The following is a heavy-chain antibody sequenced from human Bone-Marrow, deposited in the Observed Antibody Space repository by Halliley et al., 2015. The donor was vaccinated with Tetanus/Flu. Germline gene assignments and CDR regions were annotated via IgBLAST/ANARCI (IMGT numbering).Heavy chain of an antibody. CDR3: MLMGTAMVKALDY. CDR1: GGSFSGYY. V-gene: IGHV4-34*01. CDR2: INRSGST. J-gene: IGHJ4*02. D-gene: IGHD5-18*01. Sequence: LRLSCAVYGGSFSGYYWSWIRQPPGKGLEWIGEINRSGSTNYNPSLKSRVTISVDTSKNQFSLKLSSVTAADTAVYYCMLMGTAMVKALDYWGQGTLVTVSS.